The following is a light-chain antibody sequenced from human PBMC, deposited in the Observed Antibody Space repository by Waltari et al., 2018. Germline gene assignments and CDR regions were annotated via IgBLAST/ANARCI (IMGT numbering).Light chain of an antibody. J-gene: IGKJ2*01. CDR1: QSVSTY. V-gene: IGKV3-11*01. Sequence: EIVLTQYPATLSLSPGETATLSCRASQSVSTYIAWYQQKPGQATRLLLYDVIRSATCIPSRFSGSGSGTDFTLTIISLEPEDFAVYYCHQLYNCPRGAFGHGTKLEI. CDR2: DVI. CDR3: HQLYNCPRGA.